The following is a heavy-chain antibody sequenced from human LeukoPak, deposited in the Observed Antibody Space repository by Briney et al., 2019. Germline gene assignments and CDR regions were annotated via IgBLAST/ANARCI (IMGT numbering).Heavy chain of an antibody. CDR3: ARNNGMDV. V-gene: IGHV3-7*03. Sequence: GGSLRLSCPPPGFALSSHWMTWVRQVPGRGPEWVANVNRDGSETYYLDSVKGRFTISKDNAKNSLYLQMNSLRAEDTVLYHCARNNGMDVWGQGTTVIVSS. CDR2: VNRDGSET. J-gene: IGHJ6*02. CDR1: GFALSSHW.